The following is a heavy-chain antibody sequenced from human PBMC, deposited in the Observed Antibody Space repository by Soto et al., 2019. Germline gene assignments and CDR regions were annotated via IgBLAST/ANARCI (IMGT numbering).Heavy chain of an antibody. CDR3: ASMGYHYGSGSYPLDY. V-gene: IGHV4-39*07. CDR2: IYSSENT. CDR1: GGSVSSSSYS. Sequence: PSETLSLTCTVSGGSVSSSSYSWGWIRQSPGKGLEWIGTIYSSENTYYNPSLLSRVTISLDTSKNQFSLNLRSVTAADTAVYYCASMGYHYGSGSYPLDYWGQGTLVTVSS. J-gene: IGHJ4*02. D-gene: IGHD3-10*01.